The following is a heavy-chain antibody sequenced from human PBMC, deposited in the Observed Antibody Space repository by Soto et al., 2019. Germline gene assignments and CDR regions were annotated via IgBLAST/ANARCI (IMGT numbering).Heavy chain of an antibody. D-gene: IGHD6-19*01. CDR1: GFTFSGSA. CDR3: TRHVAAVAGTGGDY. CDR2: IRSKANSYAT. V-gene: IGHV3-73*01. J-gene: IGHJ4*02. Sequence: GGSLRLSCASSGFTFSGSAMHLVRQASGKGLEWVGRIRSKANSYATAYAASVKGRFTISRDDSKNTAYLQMNSLKTEDTAVYYCTRHVAAVAGTGGDYWGQGTLVTVSS.